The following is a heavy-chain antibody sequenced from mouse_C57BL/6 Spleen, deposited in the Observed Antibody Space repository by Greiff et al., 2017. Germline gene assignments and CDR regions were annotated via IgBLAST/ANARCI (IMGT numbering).Heavy chain of an antibody. D-gene: IGHD2-4*01. CDR3: ARPYDYDAVYFDY. CDR2: INPYNGGT. V-gene: IGHV1-19*01. CDR1: GYTFTDYY. Sequence: EVQLQQSGPVLVKPGASVKMSCKASGYTFTDYYMNWVKQSHGKSLEWIGVINPYNGGTSYNQKFKGKATLTVDKSSSTAYMELNSLTSEDSAVYYCARPYDYDAVYFDYWGQGTTLTVSS. J-gene: IGHJ2*01.